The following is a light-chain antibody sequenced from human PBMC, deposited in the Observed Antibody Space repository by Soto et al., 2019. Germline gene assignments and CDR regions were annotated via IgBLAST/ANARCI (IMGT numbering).Light chain of an antibody. V-gene: IGLV1-47*01. Sequence: QSVLTQPPSASGTPGQRVTISCSGSSSNLGGNYVYWYQQLQGTAPKLLIYRNDQRPSGVPDRFSGSKSGTSASLAISGLRSEDEADYYCAAWDDSLSGLFGGGTKLTVL. CDR3: AAWDDSLSGL. CDR2: RND. J-gene: IGLJ2*01. CDR1: SSNLGGNY.